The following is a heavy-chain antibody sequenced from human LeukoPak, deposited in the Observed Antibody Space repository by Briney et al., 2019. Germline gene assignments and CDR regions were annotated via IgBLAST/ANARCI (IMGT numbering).Heavy chain of an antibody. CDR1: GFTFISYA. V-gene: IGHV3-23*01. Sequence: GGSLRLSCAASGFTFISYAMSSVRQAPGKRLEWVSAISGSGGSTYYADSVKGRFTISRDNSKNTLYLQMNSLRAEDTAVYYCAKDLLGTAVFWGQGTMVTVSS. CDR2: ISGSGGST. J-gene: IGHJ3*01. D-gene: IGHD2/OR15-2a*01. CDR3: AKDLLGTAVF.